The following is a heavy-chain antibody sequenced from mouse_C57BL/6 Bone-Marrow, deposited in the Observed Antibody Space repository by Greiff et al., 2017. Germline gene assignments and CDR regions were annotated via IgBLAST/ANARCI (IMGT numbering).Heavy chain of an antibody. J-gene: IGHJ4*01. D-gene: IGHD1-1*01. CDR2: IYIGNGYT. CDR1: GYTFTSYG. V-gene: IGHV1-58*01. CDR3: ARYYGSIYYNAMDY. Sequence: EVQLVESGAELVRPGSSVKMSCKTSGYTFTSYGINWVKQRPGQGLEWIGYIYIGNGYTEYNEKFKGKATLTSDTSSSTAYMQLSSLTSEDSAIYICARYYGSIYYNAMDYWGQGTSVTVSS.